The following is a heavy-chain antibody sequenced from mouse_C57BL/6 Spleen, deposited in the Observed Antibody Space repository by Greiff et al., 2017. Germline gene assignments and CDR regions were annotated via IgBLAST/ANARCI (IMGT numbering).Heavy chain of an antibody. J-gene: IGHJ4*01. CDR3: TSQISYSYAMDY. CDR2: IDPETGGT. Sequence: VQLKESGAELVRPGASVTLSCKASGYTFTDYEMHWVKQTPVHVLEWIGAIDPETGGTAYNQKFKGKAILTADKSSSTAYMELRSLTSEDSAVYYCTSQISYSYAMDYWGQGTSVTVSS. CDR1: GYTFTDYE. D-gene: IGHD2-10*01. V-gene: IGHV1-15*01.